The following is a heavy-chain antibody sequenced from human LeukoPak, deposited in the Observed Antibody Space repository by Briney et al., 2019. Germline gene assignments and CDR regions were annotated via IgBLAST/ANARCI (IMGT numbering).Heavy chain of an antibody. CDR1: GGSFSGYY. Sequence: SETLSLTCAVYGGSFSGYYWSWIRQPPGKGLEWIGEINHSGSTNYNPSLKSRVTISVDTSKNQFSLKLSSVTAADTAVYYCARGESVYYYDSSGYPFHYYYMDVWGKGTTVTISS. CDR2: INHSGST. D-gene: IGHD3-22*01. J-gene: IGHJ6*03. CDR3: ARGESVYYYDSSGYPFHYYYMDV. V-gene: IGHV4-34*01.